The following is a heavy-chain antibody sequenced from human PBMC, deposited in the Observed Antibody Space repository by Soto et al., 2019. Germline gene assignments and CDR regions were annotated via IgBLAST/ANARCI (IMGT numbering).Heavy chain of an antibody. J-gene: IGHJ5*02. V-gene: IGHV1-2*02. Sequence: ASVKVSCKASGYTFTGYYMHWVRQAPGQGLEWMGWINPNSGGTNYAQKFQGRVTMTRDTSISTAYMELSRLRSDDTAVYYCARTPRVGEVLWFGELSPFDPWGQGTLVTVSS. CDR1: GYTFTGYY. CDR2: INPNSGGT. D-gene: IGHD3-10*01. CDR3: ARTPRVGEVLWFGELSPFDP.